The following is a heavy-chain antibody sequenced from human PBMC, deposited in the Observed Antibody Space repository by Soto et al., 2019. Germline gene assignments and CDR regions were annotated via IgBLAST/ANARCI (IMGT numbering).Heavy chain of an antibody. CDR3: ARAIGDSSSSNGEHYYFDY. V-gene: IGHV1-69*02. J-gene: IGHJ4*02. D-gene: IGHD6-13*01. CDR2: IIPILGIA. Sequence: QVQLVQSGAEVQKPGSSVKVSCKASGDTFSSYTISWVRQAPGQGLEWMGRIIPILGIANYAQKFQGRVTITADKSTSTAYMELSSLRSEDTAVYYCARAIGDSSSSNGEHYYFDYWGQGTLVTVSS. CDR1: GDTFSSYT.